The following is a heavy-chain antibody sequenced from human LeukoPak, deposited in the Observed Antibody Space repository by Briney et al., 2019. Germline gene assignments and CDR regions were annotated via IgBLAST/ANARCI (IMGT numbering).Heavy chain of an antibody. CDR3: ARDGGVFGVYCSGGSCYGMDV. CDR2: MNPNSGNT. Sequence: ASVKVSCKASGYTFTSYDSNWVRQATGQGREWMGLMNPNSGNTGYAQKFQGRVTMTRNTSIRTAYMELRSLRSEDTAVYYCARDGGVFGVYCSGGSCYGMDVWGQGATVTVSS. CDR1: GYTFTSYD. J-gene: IGHJ6*02. D-gene: IGHD2-15*01. V-gene: IGHV1-8*01.